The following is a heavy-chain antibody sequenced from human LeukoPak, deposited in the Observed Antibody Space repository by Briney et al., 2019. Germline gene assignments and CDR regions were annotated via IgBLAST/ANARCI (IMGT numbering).Heavy chain of an antibody. CDR2: ISYDGSNK. Sequence: GGSLRLSCAPSGFTFSSYGMHWVRQAPGKGLEGAAVISYDGSNKYYADSVKGRFTISRDNSKNTLYLQMNSLRAEDTAVYYCAKGYVLRYFDWLTEGDYFDYWGQGTLVTVSS. V-gene: IGHV3-30*18. D-gene: IGHD3-9*01. CDR3: AKGYVLRYFDWLTEGDYFDY. J-gene: IGHJ4*02. CDR1: GFTFSSYG.